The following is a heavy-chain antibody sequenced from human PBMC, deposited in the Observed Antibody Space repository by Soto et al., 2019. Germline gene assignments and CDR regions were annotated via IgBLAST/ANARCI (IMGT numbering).Heavy chain of an antibody. V-gene: IGHV3-7*01. CDR3: ARAGYCGPGCYYYFDY. Sequence: SLILSCAVSGFTFGSYWMNWVRLIPGKGLEWVAYIKPDGSATYYVDSVKGRFTISRDNAKNSLYLQMNSLRVEDTSVYYCARAGYCGPGCYYYFDYWGQGTLVTVSS. CDR2: IKPDGSAT. CDR1: GFTFGSYW. J-gene: IGHJ4*02. D-gene: IGHD2-21*02.